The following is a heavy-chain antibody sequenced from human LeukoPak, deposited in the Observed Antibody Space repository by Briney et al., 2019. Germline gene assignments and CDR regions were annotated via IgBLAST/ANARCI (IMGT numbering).Heavy chain of an antibody. J-gene: IGHJ4*02. CDR2: ITWKTHRT. Sequence: GGSLRLSCAASGFTFNDDTMHWVRQTPGRGLEWVSFITWKTHRTNYADSVKGRFTISRDNAKNSLYLQMNSLRAEDTAVYYCARDGKGRNRIGYYFDYWGQGTLVTVSS. V-gene: IGHV3-43*01. CDR1: GFTFNDDT. CDR3: ARDGKGRNRIGYYFDY. D-gene: IGHD3-10*01.